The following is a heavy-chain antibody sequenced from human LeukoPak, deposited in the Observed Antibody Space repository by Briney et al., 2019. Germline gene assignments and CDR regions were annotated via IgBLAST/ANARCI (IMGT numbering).Heavy chain of an antibody. Sequence: GGSLRLSCAASGFTFSSNRMRWVRQAPGKGLVWVSHINSDGSTTNYAGSVKGRFTISRDNAKNTLYLQMNSLRAEDTAVYYCARSMGTTFYPDYWGQGTLVTVSS. CDR3: ARSMGTTFYPDY. V-gene: IGHV3-74*01. D-gene: IGHD2/OR15-2a*01. CDR2: INSDGSTT. J-gene: IGHJ4*02. CDR1: GFTFSSNR.